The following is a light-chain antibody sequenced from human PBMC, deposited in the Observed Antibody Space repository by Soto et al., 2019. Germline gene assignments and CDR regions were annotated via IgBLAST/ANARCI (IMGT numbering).Light chain of an antibody. CDR3: QTYNSARVT. J-gene: IGKJ4*01. Sequence: DIQMTQSPSSLSASVGDRVTITCRASQGISNSLAWYQQNAGKSPKLLIYAASNLQSGVPSRFSGSGSWTDFSLTISSLQPEDVATYYCQTYNSARVTFGGGTKVEIK. V-gene: IGKV1-27*01. CDR2: AAS. CDR1: QGISNS.